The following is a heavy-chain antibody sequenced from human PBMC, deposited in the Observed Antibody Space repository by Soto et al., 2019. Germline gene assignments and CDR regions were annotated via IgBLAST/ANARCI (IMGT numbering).Heavy chain of an antibody. CDR2: TYYRSKWYN. Sequence: SQTLSLTCAISGDSVSSSSAAWNWIRQSPSRGLEWLGRTYYRSKWYNDYAVSVKSRITINPDTSKNQFSLQLNSVTPEDTAVYYCARARYCSGGSCYYYYYMDVWGKGTTVTVSS. V-gene: IGHV6-1*01. CDR3: ARARYCSGGSCYYYYYMDV. D-gene: IGHD2-15*01. J-gene: IGHJ6*03. CDR1: GDSVSSSSAA.